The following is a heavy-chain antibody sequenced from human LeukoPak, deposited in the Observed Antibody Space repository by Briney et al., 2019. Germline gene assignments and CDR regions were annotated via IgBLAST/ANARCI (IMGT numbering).Heavy chain of an antibody. D-gene: IGHD2-8*02. Sequence: ASVKVSCKASGYTFTNYYIHWVRQAPGQGLEWMGWINPNNGDTNYAQKFQGRVTLTRDTSISTAYMELNGLTSDDTAVYYCANLLAAASSYYYYMDVWGRGTTVAVSS. CDR3: ANLLAAASSYYYYMDV. J-gene: IGHJ6*03. CDR2: INPNNGDT. CDR1: GYTFTNYY. V-gene: IGHV1-2*02.